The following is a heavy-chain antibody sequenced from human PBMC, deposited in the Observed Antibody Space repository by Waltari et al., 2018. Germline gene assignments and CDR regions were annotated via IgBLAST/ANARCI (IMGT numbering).Heavy chain of an antibody. D-gene: IGHD3-16*02. Sequence: DVQLVESGGGLVQPGGSMRLSCGVSGFDFSNFWMSWARQAPGKGLEWVANIKKDGSEIHYVDSVKGRFTISRDNAKKSVYLQMNSLRVEDTAVYFCVRVGEENSNSQYRWFDAWGQGSLVTVSS. CDR1: GFDFSNFW. V-gene: IGHV3-7*04. CDR2: IKKDGSEI. CDR3: VRVGEENSNSQYRWFDA. J-gene: IGHJ5*02.